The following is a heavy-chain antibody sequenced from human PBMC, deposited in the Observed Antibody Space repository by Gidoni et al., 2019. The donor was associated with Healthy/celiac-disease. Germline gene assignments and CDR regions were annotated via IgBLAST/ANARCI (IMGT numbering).Heavy chain of an antibody. CDR3: AKDLKGTYYDFWSGYFEAFDI. CDR2: ISWNSGSI. Sequence: EVQLVESGGGLVQPGRSLRLSCAASGFTFDDYAMHWVRQAPGKGLEWVSGISWNSGSIGYADSVKGRFTISRDNAKNSLYLQMNSLRAEDTALYYCAKDLKGTYYDFWSGYFEAFDIWGQGTMVTVSS. D-gene: IGHD3-3*01. J-gene: IGHJ3*02. V-gene: IGHV3-9*01. CDR1: GFTFDDYA.